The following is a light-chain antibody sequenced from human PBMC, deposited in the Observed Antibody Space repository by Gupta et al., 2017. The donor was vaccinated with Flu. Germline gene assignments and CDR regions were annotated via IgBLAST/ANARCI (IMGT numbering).Light chain of an antibody. CDR1: SSDVGGYNY. CDR2: DVS. J-gene: IGLJ3*02. CDR3: CSDAGSYTWV. Sequence: SALTQPRSVSGSPGQSVTISCTGTSSDVGGYNYVSWYQQHPGKAPKLMIYDVSKRPSGVPDRFSGSKSGNTASLTISGLQAEEAADYYCCSDAGSYTWVFGGGTKLTVL. V-gene: IGLV2-11*01.